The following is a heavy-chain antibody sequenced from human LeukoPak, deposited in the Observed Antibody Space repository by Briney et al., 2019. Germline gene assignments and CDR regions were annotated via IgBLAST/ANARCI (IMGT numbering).Heavy chain of an antibody. J-gene: IGHJ3*02. D-gene: IGHD3-22*01. Sequence: ASVKVSCKAFGGTFSSYTISWVRQAPGQGLEWMGRIIPILGIANYAQKFQGRVTITADKSTSTAYMELSSLRSEDTAVYYCARDLPDSAVVVIGDAFDIWGQGTMVTVPS. CDR2: IIPILGIA. V-gene: IGHV1-69*04. CDR3: ARDLPDSAVVVIGDAFDI. CDR1: GGTFSSYT.